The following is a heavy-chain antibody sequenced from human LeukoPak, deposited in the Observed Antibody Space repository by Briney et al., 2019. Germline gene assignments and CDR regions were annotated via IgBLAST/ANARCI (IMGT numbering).Heavy chain of an antibody. CDR2: IKQDGSEK. J-gene: IGHJ4*02. D-gene: IGHD5-18*01. V-gene: IGHV3-7*01. CDR3: ARDPAGEYSYGRHYFDY. CDR1: GFTFSSYW. Sequence: PGGSLRLSCAASGFTFSSYWMSWVRQAPGKGLEWVANIKQDGSEKYYVDSVKGRFTISRDNAKNSLYLQMNSLRAEDTAVYYCARDPAGEYSYGRHYFDYWGQGTLVTVSS.